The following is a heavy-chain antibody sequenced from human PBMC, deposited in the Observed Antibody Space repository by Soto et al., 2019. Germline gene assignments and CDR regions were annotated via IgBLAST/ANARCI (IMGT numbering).Heavy chain of an antibody. CDR2: IIPIFGTA. D-gene: IGHD6-19*01. Sequence: SVKVSCKASRVAFSKFIVTWVRQAPGLGLEWVGGIIPIFGTANYAQKFQGRVTITADESTSTSYMVVNNLRSEDTAVYYCAKVRYSSPMGYYYGMDVWGQGPTVTVSS. CDR3: AKVRYSSPMGYYYGMDV. J-gene: IGHJ6*02. V-gene: IGHV1-69*13. CDR1: RVAFSKFI.